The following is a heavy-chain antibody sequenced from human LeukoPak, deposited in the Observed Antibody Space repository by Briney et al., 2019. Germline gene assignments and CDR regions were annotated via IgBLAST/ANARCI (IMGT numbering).Heavy chain of an antibody. D-gene: IGHD1-26*01. Sequence: PGGSLRLSCAASEFAFSTYNMNWVRQAPGKGLEWVSYISTGSSTTYYADSVKGRFTISRDNAKNSLYLQMNSLRAEDTAVYYCARRYSGSRKEVDYWGQGTLVTVSS. V-gene: IGHV3-48*01. CDR2: ISTGSSTT. CDR1: EFAFSTYN. J-gene: IGHJ4*02. CDR3: ARRYSGSRKEVDY.